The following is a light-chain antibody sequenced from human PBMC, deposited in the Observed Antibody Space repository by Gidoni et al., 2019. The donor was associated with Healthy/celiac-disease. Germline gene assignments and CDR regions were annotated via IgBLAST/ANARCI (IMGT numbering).Light chain of an antibody. Sequence: DIQMTHSPSTRSASVGDRVTITCRASQSISSWFAWYQQKPGKAPKLLIYKASSLESGVPSRFSGSGSGTEFTLTISSLQPDDFATYYCQQYNSYSLTFGGGTKVEIK. CDR1: QSISSW. V-gene: IGKV1-5*03. CDR2: KAS. CDR3: QQYNSYSLT. J-gene: IGKJ4*01.